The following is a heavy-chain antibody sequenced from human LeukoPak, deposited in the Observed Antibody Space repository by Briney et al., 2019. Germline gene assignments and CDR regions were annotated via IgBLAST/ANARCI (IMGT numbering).Heavy chain of an antibody. CDR1: GFTFSSYA. D-gene: IGHD3-3*01. Sequence: TGGSLRLSCAASGFTFSSYAMSWVRQAPGKGLEWVSAISGSGGSTYYADSVQGRFTISRDNSKNTLYLQMNSLRAEDTAVYYCAKAEFYDFWSGYYSDYWGQGTLVTVSS. CDR2: ISGSGGST. CDR3: AKAEFYDFWSGYYSDY. J-gene: IGHJ4*02. V-gene: IGHV3-23*01.